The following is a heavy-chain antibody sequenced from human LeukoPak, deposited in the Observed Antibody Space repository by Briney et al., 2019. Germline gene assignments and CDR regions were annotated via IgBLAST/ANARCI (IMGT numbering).Heavy chain of an antibody. V-gene: IGHV3-21*01. Sequence: GGSLRLSCAASGFTFSSYSMNWVRQAPGKGLEWVSSISSSSSYIYYADSVKGRFTISRDNAKNSLYLRMNSLRAEDTAVYYCARDRSTIFGVVFPYYYGMDVWGQGTTVTVSS. D-gene: IGHD3-3*01. J-gene: IGHJ6*02. CDR1: GFTFSSYS. CDR3: ARDRSTIFGVVFPYYYGMDV. CDR2: ISSSSSYI.